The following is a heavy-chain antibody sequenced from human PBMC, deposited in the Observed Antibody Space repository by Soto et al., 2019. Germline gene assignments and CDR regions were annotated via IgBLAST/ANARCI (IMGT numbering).Heavy chain of an antibody. Sequence: PGESLKISCKGSGYSFTTYWIGWVRQMPGKGLEWMGIIYPGDSDTRYSPSFQGQVTISADKSISTAYLQWSSLKASDTAMYYCARHPVSTGTIFPFPSYSWFDPWGQGTLVTVSS. CDR1: GYSFTTYW. J-gene: IGHJ5*02. V-gene: IGHV5-51*01. CDR3: ARHPVSTGTIFPFPSYSWFDP. CDR2: IYPGDSDT. D-gene: IGHD1-7*01.